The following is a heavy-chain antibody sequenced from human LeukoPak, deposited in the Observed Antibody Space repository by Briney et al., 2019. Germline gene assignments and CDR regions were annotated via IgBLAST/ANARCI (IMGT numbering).Heavy chain of an antibody. D-gene: IGHD1-1*01. CDR3: ARILTTGTTVSY. J-gene: IGHJ4*02. CDR2: ISGSGGST. V-gene: IGHV3-23*01. Sequence: GGSLRLSCAASGFTFSSYAMSWVRQAPGKGLEWVSAISGSGGSTYYADSVKGRFTISRDNAKNSLYLQMNSLRAEDTAVYYCARILTTGTTVSYWGQGTLVTVSS. CDR1: GFTFSSYA.